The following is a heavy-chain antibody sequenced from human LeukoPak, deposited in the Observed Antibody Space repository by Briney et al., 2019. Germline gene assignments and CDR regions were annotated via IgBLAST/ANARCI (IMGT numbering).Heavy chain of an antibody. D-gene: IGHD1-7*01. V-gene: IGHV3-21*01. CDR1: GFTVSSSY. CDR2: ISSSSSYI. Sequence: PGGSLRLSCAGSGFTVSSSYMSWVRQAPGKGLEWVSSISSSSSYIYYADSVKGRFTISRDNAKNSLYLQMNSLRAEDTAVYYCARSLTGTGDYWGQGTLVTVSS. J-gene: IGHJ4*02. CDR3: ARSLTGTGDY.